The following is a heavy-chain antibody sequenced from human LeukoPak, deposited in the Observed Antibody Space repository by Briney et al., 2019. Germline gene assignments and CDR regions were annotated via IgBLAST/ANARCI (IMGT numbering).Heavy chain of an antibody. CDR1: GFTFSSYA. J-gene: IGHJ4*02. CDR2: ISSNGGST. V-gene: IGHV3-64D*09. Sequence: GGSLRLSCSASGFTFSSYAMHWVRQAPGKGLEYVSAISSNGGSTYYADSVKGRFTISRDNSKNTLYLQMGSLRAEDTAVYNCVKDGRRYTSSWSYFDYWGQGILVTVSS. CDR3: VKDGRRYTSSWSYFDY. D-gene: IGHD6-13*01.